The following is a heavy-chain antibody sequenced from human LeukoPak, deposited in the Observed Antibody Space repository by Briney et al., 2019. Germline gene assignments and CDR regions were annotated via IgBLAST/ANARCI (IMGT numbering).Heavy chain of an antibody. CDR1: GFTFSSYS. J-gene: IGHJ4*02. V-gene: IGHV3-21*01. CDR3: ARGESTEPYDY. Sequence: GGSLRLSCAASGFTFSSYSMNWVRQAPGKGLEWVSSISSSSSYIYYADSVKGRFTISRGNAKNSLYLQMNSLRAEDTAVYYCARGESTEPYDYWGQGTLVTVSS. CDR2: ISSSSSYI. D-gene: IGHD1-14*01.